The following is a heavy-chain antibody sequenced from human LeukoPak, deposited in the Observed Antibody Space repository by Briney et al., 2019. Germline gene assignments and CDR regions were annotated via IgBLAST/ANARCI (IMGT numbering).Heavy chain of an antibody. CDR1: GGTFSIYA. J-gene: IGHJ3*02. V-gene: IGHV1-69*05. CDR2: IIPIFGTA. D-gene: IGHD1-26*01. CDR3: AGPRGSGAFDI. Sequence: SVKVSCKASGGTFSIYAISWVRQAPGQGLEWMGGIIPIFGTANYAQKFQGRVTITTDESTSTAYMELSSLRSEDTAVYYCAGPRGSGAFDIWGQGTMVTVSS.